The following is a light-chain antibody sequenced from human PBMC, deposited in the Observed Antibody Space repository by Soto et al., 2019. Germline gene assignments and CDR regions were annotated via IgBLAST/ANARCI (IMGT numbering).Light chain of an antibody. CDR3: ISYTGSSTSYV. Sequence: SVLTQPASVSGSPGQSINIYCTGTNSDVGGYDYVSWYKQYPGQAPKVIIYEVTYRPSGVSSRFSGSKSGNTASLTISGLQAEDEADYYCISYTGSSTSYVFGSGTKVTVL. CDR1: NSDVGGYDY. CDR2: EVT. V-gene: IGLV2-14*01. J-gene: IGLJ1*01.